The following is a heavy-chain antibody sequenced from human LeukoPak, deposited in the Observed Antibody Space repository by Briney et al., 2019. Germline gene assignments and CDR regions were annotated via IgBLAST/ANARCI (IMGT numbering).Heavy chain of an antibody. Sequence: GGSLRLSCAASGLAFSAYKMHWVRQAPRKGLVWVSRIYTDGYTTDYADFVQGRFTASRDNTKNTWSLEMNSLRAEDTAVYYCVVGGSPGYWGQGTLVTVSS. V-gene: IGHV3-74*01. D-gene: IGHD2-15*01. CDR1: GLAFSAYK. CDR3: VVGGSPGY. J-gene: IGHJ4*02. CDR2: IYTDGYTT.